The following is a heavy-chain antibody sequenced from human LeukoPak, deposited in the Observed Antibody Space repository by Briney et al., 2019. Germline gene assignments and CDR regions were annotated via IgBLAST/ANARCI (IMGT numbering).Heavy chain of an antibody. J-gene: IGHJ3*02. D-gene: IGHD6-19*01. Sequence: PSETLSLTCTVSGGSISSYYWSWIRQPAGKGLEWIGRIYSSGSTDYNPSLKSRVTISLDTPKNQFSLKLTSVTAADTAVYYCARDQGNVDSSAWYLLGNAFDIWGQGTMVSVSS. CDR1: GGSISSYY. CDR3: ARDQGNVDSSAWYLLGNAFDI. CDR2: IYSSGST. V-gene: IGHV4-4*07.